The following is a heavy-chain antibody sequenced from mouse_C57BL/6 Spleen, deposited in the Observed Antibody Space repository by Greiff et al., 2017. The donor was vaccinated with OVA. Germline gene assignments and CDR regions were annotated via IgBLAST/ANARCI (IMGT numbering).Heavy chain of an antibody. D-gene: IGHD2-4*01. J-gene: IGHJ2*01. CDR1: GYTFTDYN. CDR2: INPNNGGT. CDR3: ARGGYYEDFDY. Sequence: EVQRVESGPELVKPGASVKMSCKASGYTFTDYNMHWVKQSHGKSLEWIGYINPNNGGTSYNQKFKGKATLTVNKSSSTAYMELRSLTSEDSAVYYCARGGYYEDFDYWGQGTTLTVSS. V-gene: IGHV1-22*01.